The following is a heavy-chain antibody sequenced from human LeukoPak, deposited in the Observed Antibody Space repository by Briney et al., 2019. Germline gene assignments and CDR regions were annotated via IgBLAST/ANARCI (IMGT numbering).Heavy chain of an antibody. J-gene: IGHJ5*02. CDR3: ARVIRGYTTNNWFDP. D-gene: IGHD5-12*01. Sequence: GASVTVSCKASGYTFTSYGISWVRQAPGQGLEWMGWISDYNGNTNYAQKLQDRVTMTTDTSTSTAYMELRSLRSDDTAVYYCARVIRGYTTNNWFDPWGQGTLVTVSS. CDR2: ISDYNGNT. V-gene: IGHV1-18*01. CDR1: GYTFTSYG.